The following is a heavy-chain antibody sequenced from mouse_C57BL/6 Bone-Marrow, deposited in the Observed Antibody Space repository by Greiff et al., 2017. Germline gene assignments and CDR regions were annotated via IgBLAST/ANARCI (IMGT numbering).Heavy chain of an antibody. CDR3: ARGLRRYAMDY. CDR2: ISSGSSTI. J-gene: IGHJ4*01. CDR1: GFTFSDYG. V-gene: IGHV5-17*01. Sequence: EVHLVESGGGLVKPGGSLKLSCAASGFTFSDYGMHWVRQAPEKGLAWVAYISSGSSTIYYADTVKGRFTISRDNAKNTLFLQMTSLRSEDTAMYYCARGLRRYAMDYWGQGTSVTVSS. D-gene: IGHD2-4*01.